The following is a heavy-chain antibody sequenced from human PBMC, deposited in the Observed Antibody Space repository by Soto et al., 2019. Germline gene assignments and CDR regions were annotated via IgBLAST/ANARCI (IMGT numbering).Heavy chain of an antibody. CDR3: ARPSGRCMAVPLDDS. D-gene: IGHD2-8*01. CDR1: GYTFSRYT. CDR2: IHTGTGHT. V-gene: IGHV1-3*04. Sequence: ASVQVSCKASGYTFSRYTLNWVRQAPGQSLEWMGWIHTGTGHTKYSQKFQDRVTITRDTSARTAYMELSRLRAEVTAVYYCARPSGRCMAVPLDDSWGQGTLVTVSS. J-gene: IGHJ4*02.